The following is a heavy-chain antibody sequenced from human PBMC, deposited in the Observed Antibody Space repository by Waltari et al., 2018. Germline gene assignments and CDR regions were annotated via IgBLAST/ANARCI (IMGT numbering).Heavy chain of an antibody. CDR3: ARGRGYSGSYYGHYYYMDV. D-gene: IGHD1-26*01. V-gene: IGHV4-34*01. CDR1: GWSFSGDY. CDR2: INHSGST. Sequence: QVQLQQWGAGLLKPSETLSLTCAVYGWSFSGDYWSWIRPPPGTGLEWIGEINHSGSTNYNPSLKSRVTISVDTSKNQFSLKLSSVTAADTAVYYCARGRGYSGSYYGHYYYMDVWGKGTTVTVSS. J-gene: IGHJ6*03.